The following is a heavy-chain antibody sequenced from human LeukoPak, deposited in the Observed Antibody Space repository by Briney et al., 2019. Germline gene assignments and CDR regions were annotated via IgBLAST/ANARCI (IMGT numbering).Heavy chain of an antibody. CDR3: ARDGRYCSTTSCQGWFDP. CDR2: IIPILGIA. V-gene: IGHV1-69*04. CDR1: GGTFSSYA. J-gene: IGHJ5*02. D-gene: IGHD2-2*01. Sequence: SVKVSCKASGGTFSSYAISWVRQAPGQGLEWMGRIIPILGIANYAQKFQGRVTITADKSTSTAYMELSSLRSEDTAVYYCARDGRYCSTTSCQGWFDPWGQGTLVTVSS.